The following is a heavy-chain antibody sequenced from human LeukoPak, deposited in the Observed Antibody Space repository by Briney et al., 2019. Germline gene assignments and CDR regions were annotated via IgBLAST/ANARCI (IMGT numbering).Heavy chain of an antibody. CDR3: ARRVFGDNYFDY. D-gene: IGHD3-10*01. CDR1: GGSFSSSNYY. V-gene: IGHV4-39*01. J-gene: IGHJ4*02. Sequence: SETLSLTCTVSGGSFSSSNYYWVWIRQPPGKGLEWIGNIYYSGSTYYNPSLKSRVTISVDTSKNQFSLKLSSVTAADTAVYYCARRVFGDNYFDYWGQGTLVTVSS. CDR2: IYYSGST.